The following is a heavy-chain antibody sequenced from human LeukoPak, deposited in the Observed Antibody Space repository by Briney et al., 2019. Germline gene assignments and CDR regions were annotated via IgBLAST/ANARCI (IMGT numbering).Heavy chain of an antibody. CDR2: IGKSGSTI. D-gene: IGHD2-15*01. CDR1: GFIFSAFE. J-gene: IGHJ4*02. V-gene: IGHV3-48*03. CDR3: ARDRSSWGLV. Sequence: GGSLRLSCAASGFIFSAFEMNWVRQAPGKGLEWVSYIGKSGSTIYYADSVKGRFTISRDNAKNSLYLQMDRLRVEDTAVYYCARDRSSWGLVWGQGTLVTVSS.